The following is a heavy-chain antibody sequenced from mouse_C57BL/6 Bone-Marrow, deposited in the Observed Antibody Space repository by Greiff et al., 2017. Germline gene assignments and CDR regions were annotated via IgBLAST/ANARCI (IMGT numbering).Heavy chain of an antibody. D-gene: IGHD1-1*01. CDR2: IDPNSGGT. J-gene: IGHJ3*01. CDR1: GYTFTSYW. CDR3: AREHITTVVAEGFAY. V-gene: IGHV1-72*01. Sequence: QVQLQQPGAELVKPGASVKLSCKASGYTFTSYWMHWVKQRPGRGLEWIGRIDPNSGGTKDNEKFKGKATLTVDKPSSTAYMQLSSLTSEDSAVYYCAREHITTVVAEGFAYWGQGTLVTVSA.